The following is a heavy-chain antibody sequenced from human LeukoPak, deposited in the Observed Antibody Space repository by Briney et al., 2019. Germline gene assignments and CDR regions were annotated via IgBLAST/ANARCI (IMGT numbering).Heavy chain of an antibody. J-gene: IGHJ6*02. CDR2: INHSGST. CDR1: GGSFSGYY. CDR3: ARGPDFWSGPITPPYYYGMDV. Sequence: SETLSLTCAVYGGSFSGYYWSWIRQPPGKGLEWIGEINHSGSTNYNPSLKSRVTTSVDTSKNQFSLKLSSVTAADTAVYYCARGPDFWSGPITPPYYYGMDVWGQGTTVTVSS. V-gene: IGHV4-34*01. D-gene: IGHD3-3*01.